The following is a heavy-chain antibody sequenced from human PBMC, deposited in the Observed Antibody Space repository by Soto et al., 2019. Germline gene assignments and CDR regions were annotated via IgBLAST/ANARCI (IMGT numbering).Heavy chain of an antibody. Sequence: SETLSLTCTVYGGSVSSGSYYWSWIRQPPGKGLEWIGYIYYSGSTNYNPSLKSRVTISVDTSKNQFSLKLSSVTAADTAVYYCAREGVPPYSSSIGFDYWGQGTLVTVSS. V-gene: IGHV4-61*01. J-gene: IGHJ4*02. CDR3: AREGVPPYSSSIGFDY. CDR2: IYYSGST. D-gene: IGHD6-6*01. CDR1: GGSVSSGSYY.